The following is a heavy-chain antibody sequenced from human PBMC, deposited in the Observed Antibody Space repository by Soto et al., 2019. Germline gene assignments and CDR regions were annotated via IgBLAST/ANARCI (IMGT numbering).Heavy chain of an antibody. J-gene: IGHJ4*02. V-gene: IGHV3-33*01. Sequence: PGGSLRLSCASSGFTFSSYGMHWVRQAPGKGLEWVAVIWYDGSNKYYADSVKGRFTISRDNSKNTLYLQMNSLRAEDTAVYYCARMETGGELDYWGQGTLVTVSS. CDR1: GFTFSSYG. CDR2: IWYDGSNK. D-gene: IGHD1-26*01. CDR3: ARMETGGELDY.